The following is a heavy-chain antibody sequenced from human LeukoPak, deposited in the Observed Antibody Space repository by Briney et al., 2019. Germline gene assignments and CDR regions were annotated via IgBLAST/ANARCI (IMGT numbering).Heavy chain of an antibody. CDR2: TYYRSKWYN. Sequence: SRTLSLTCAISGDSVSSNSAAWNWIRQSPSRGLEWLGRTYYRSKWYNDYAVSVKSRITINPDTSKNQFSLQLNSVTPEDTAVYYCARVGGYCSGGSCDWYNWFDPWGQGTLVTVSS. V-gene: IGHV6-1*01. J-gene: IGHJ5*02. CDR3: ARVGGYCSGGSCDWYNWFDP. CDR1: GDSVSSNSAA. D-gene: IGHD2-15*01.